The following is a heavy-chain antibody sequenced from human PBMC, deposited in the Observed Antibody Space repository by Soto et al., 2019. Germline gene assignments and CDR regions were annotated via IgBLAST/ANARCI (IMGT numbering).Heavy chain of an antibody. Sequence: QVQLVESGGGVVQPGRSLRLSCAASGFTFSSYAMHWVRQAPGKGLEWVAVISYDGSNKYYADSVKGRFTISRDNSKNTLYLQMNSLRAEDTAVYYCAREEEERCSSTSCYRSLYGMDVWGQGTTVTVSS. D-gene: IGHD2-2*02. CDR2: ISYDGSNK. V-gene: IGHV3-30-3*01. CDR3: AREEEERCSSTSCYRSLYGMDV. CDR1: GFTFSSYA. J-gene: IGHJ6*02.